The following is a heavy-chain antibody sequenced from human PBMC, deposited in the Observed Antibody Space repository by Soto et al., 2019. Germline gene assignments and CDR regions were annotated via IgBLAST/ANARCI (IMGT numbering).Heavy chain of an antibody. CDR3: ASIIGELRYFDWLPFDY. CDR1: GFTFSSYE. CDR2: ISSSGSTI. Sequence: GGSLRLSCAASGFTFSSYEMNWVRQAPGKGLEWVSYISSSGSTIYYADSVKGRFTISRDNAKNSLYLQMNSLRAEDTAVYYCASIIGELRYFDWLPFDYWGQGTLVVVSS. J-gene: IGHJ4*02. V-gene: IGHV3-48*03. D-gene: IGHD3-9*01.